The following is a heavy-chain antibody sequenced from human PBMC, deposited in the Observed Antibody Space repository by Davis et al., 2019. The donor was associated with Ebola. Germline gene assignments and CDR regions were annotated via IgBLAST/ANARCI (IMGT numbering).Heavy chain of an antibody. CDR2: INPSGGST. Sequence: ASVKVSCKASGYTFTGYYMHWVRQAPGQGLEWMGIINPSGGSTSYAQKFQGRVTMTRDTSTSTVYMELSSLRSEDTAVYYCARDLSQYCTNGVCYLGYYYGMDVWGQGTTVTVSS. CDR3: ARDLSQYCTNGVCYLGYYYGMDV. CDR1: GYTFTGYY. D-gene: IGHD2-8*01. V-gene: IGHV1-46*01. J-gene: IGHJ6*02.